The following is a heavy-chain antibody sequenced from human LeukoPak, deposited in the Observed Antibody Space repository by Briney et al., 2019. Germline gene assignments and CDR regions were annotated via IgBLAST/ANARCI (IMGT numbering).Heavy chain of an antibody. CDR3: AKESIAVAGTRVNAIDI. V-gene: IGHV3-23*01. J-gene: IGHJ3*02. Sequence: GGSLRLSCAASGFTFSSYAMSWVRQAPGKGLEWVSAISGSGGSTYYADSVKGRFTISRENSKNTLYLKMNSLRDEDTAVYYCAKESIAVAGTRVNAIDIWGQGTMVTVSS. CDR2: ISGSGGST. CDR1: GFTFSSYA. D-gene: IGHD6-19*01.